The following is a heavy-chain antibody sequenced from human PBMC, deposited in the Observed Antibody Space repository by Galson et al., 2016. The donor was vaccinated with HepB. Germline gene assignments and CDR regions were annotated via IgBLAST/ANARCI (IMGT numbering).Heavy chain of an antibody. J-gene: IGHJ6*02. CDR3: ARGGKRYFDWGNYYYGMDV. D-gene: IGHD3-9*01. V-gene: IGHV1-8*01. CDR1: GYTFTSYD. Sequence: SVKVSCKASGYTFTSYDINWVRQATGQGLEWMGWMNPNSGNTGYAQKFQGRVTMTRNTPISTAYMELSSLRSEDTAVYYCARGGKRYFDWGNYYYGMDVWGQGTTVTVSS. CDR2: MNPNSGNT.